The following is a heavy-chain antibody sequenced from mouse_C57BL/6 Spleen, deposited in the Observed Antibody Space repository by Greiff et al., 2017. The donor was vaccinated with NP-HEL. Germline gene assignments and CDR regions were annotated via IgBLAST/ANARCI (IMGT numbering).Heavy chain of an antibody. J-gene: IGHJ3*01. V-gene: IGHV1-85*01. Sequence: VQLQQSGPELVKPGAPVKLSCKASGYTFTSYDINWVKQRPGQGLEWIGWIYPRDGSTKYNEKFKGKATLTVDTSSSTAYMELHSLTSEDSAVYFCARSGYYGSSYPFAYWGQGTLVTVSA. CDR2: IYPRDGST. CDR3: ARSGYYGSSYPFAY. CDR1: GYTFTSYD. D-gene: IGHD1-1*01.